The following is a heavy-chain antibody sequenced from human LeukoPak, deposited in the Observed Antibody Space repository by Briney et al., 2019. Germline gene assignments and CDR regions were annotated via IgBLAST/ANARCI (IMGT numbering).Heavy chain of an antibody. CDR3: AREPHGNYHTPGDY. CDR1: GFTFSTYS. J-gene: IGHJ4*02. V-gene: IGHV3-48*04. Sequence: QSGGSLRLSCAASGFTFSTYSMNWVRQAPGKGLEWISYISSSSITIYYADSVKDRFTISRDNAKNSLFLQMNSLRSEDTAVYYCAREPHGNYHTPGDYWGQGILVTVSS. D-gene: IGHD1-7*01. CDR2: ISSSSITI.